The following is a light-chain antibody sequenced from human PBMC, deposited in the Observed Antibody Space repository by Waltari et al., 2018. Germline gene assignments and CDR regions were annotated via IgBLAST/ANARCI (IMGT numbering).Light chain of an antibody. Sequence: QSALTQPPSASGSPGQSVTISCTGTSSDVGGYNYVSWYQQHLGKAPKLMIYEVSKRPSGVPDRFSGSKSGNTASLTVSGLQAEDEADYYCSSYAGSNNSQVFGGGTKLTVL. CDR3: SSYAGSNNSQV. CDR1: SSDVGGYNY. V-gene: IGLV2-8*01. CDR2: EVS. J-gene: IGLJ3*02.